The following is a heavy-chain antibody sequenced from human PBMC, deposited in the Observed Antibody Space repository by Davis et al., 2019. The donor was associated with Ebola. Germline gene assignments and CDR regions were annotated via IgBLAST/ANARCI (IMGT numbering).Heavy chain of an antibody. CDR3: ARDDGYSSGWYVGGMDV. J-gene: IGHJ6*02. CDR1: GFTFSSYE. CDR2: ISYDGSNK. V-gene: IGHV3-30*03. D-gene: IGHD6-19*01. Sequence: GESLKISCAASGFTFSSYEMNWVRQAPGKGLEWVAVISYDGSNKYYADSVKGRFTISRDNAKNTLYLQMNSLRAEDMAVYYCARDDGYSSGWYVGGMDVWGQGTTVTVSS.